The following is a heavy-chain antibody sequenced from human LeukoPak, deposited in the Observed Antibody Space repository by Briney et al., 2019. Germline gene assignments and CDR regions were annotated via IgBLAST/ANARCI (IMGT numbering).Heavy chain of an antibody. CDR1: GYSFTSYW. CDR2: IYPGDSDT. V-gene: IGHV5-51*01. Sequence: PGESLKISCKGSGYSFTSYWIGWVRQMPGKGLQWLGIIYPGDSDTRYSPSFQGQVTISADKSISTAYLQWGSLKASDTAMYYCARDGAAAGRNWFDPWGQGTLVTVSS. J-gene: IGHJ5*02. CDR3: ARDGAAAGRNWFDP. D-gene: IGHD6-13*01.